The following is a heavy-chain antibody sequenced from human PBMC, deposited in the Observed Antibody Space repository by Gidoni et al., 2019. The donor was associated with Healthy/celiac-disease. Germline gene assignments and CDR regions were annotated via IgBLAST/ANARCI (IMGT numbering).Heavy chain of an antibody. CDR1: GGTFSSSA. Sequence: QVQLVQSGAEVKTPGSSVKVSCKASGGTFSSSAISWVQQAPGQGLEWMGGIIPLFGTANYAQKFQGRVTITADESTSTAYMELSSLRSEDTAVYYCALGVATVTTYPKTNWFDPWGQGTLVTVSS. D-gene: IGHD4-17*01. CDR2: IIPLFGTA. CDR3: ALGVATVTTYPKTNWFDP. V-gene: IGHV1-69*12. J-gene: IGHJ5*02.